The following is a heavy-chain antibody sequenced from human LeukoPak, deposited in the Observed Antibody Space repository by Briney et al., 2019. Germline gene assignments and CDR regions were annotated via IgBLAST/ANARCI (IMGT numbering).Heavy chain of an antibody. Sequence: SETLSLTCTVSGGSISSYYWSWIRQPAGKGLEWIGRIYTSGSTNYNPSLKSRVTMSVDTSKNQFSLKLSSVTAADTAVYYCARGAIAAAARDNWFDPWGQGTLVTVSS. CDR3: ARGAIAAAARDNWFDP. V-gene: IGHV4-4*07. J-gene: IGHJ5*02. CDR2: IYTSGST. D-gene: IGHD6-13*01. CDR1: GGSISSYY.